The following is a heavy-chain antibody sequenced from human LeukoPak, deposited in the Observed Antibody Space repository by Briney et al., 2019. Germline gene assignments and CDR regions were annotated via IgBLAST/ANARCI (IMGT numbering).Heavy chain of an antibody. CDR1: GGSFSGYY. J-gene: IGHJ3*02. V-gene: IGHV4-34*01. Sequence: PSETLSLTCAVYGGSFSGYYWSWIRQPPGKGLEWIGEINHSGSTNYNPSLKSRVTISVDTSKNQFSLKLSSVTAADTAVYYCAREIFYGDYPNTDAFDIWGQGTMVTVSS. D-gene: IGHD4-17*01. CDR2: INHSGST. CDR3: AREIFYGDYPNTDAFDI.